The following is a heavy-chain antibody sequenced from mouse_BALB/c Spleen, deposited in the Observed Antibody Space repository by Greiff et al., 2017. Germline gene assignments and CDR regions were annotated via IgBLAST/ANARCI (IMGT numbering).Heavy chain of an antibody. CDR1: GFTFSSYA. CDR3: ARGDYYGSSYRYYYAMDY. D-gene: IGHD1-1*01. V-gene: IGHV5-6-5*01. Sequence: EVQVVESGGGLVKPGGSLKLSCAASGFTFSSYAMSWVRQTPEKRLEWVASISSGGSTYYPDSVKGRFTISRDNARNILYLQMSSLRSEDTAMYYCARGDYYGSSYRYYYAMDYWGQGTSVTVSS. J-gene: IGHJ4*01. CDR2: ISSGGST.